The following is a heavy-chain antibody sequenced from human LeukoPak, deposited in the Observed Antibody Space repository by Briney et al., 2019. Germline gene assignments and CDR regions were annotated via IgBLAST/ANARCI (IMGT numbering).Heavy chain of an antibody. J-gene: IGHJ6*02. CDR2: INPNSGGT. V-gene: IGHV1-2*02. CDR1: GYTFTGYY. D-gene: IGHD3-16*02. CDR3: ARSPPLHGKYYYYGMDV. Sequence: ASVKVSCKASGYTFTGYYMHWVRQAPGQGLEWMGWINPNSGGTNYAQKFQGRVTMTRDTSISTAYMELSRLRSDDTAVYYCARSPPLHGKYYYYGMDVWGQGTTVTVSS.